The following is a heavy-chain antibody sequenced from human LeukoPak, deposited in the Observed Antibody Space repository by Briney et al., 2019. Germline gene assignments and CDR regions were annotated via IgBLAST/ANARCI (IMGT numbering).Heavy chain of an antibody. Sequence: GGSLRLSCAASGFSFIGYEMNWVRQAPGKGLEWVAVISYDGNTKYYADSVKGRFTFSRDNSRNTLYLQMNSLRAEDTAIFYCAKEGSSGFIDSWGQGTLVTVSS. D-gene: IGHD6-19*01. V-gene: IGHV3-30*18. CDR2: ISYDGNTK. J-gene: IGHJ4*02. CDR1: GFSFIGYE. CDR3: AKEGSSGFIDS.